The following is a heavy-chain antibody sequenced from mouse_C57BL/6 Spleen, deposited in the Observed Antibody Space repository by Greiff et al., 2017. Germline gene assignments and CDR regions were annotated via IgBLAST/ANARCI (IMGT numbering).Heavy chain of an antibody. CDR2: IYPRDGST. CDR3: AREGFDYYGSSPYFDV. J-gene: IGHJ1*03. CDR1: GYTFTSYD. V-gene: IGHV1-85*01. D-gene: IGHD1-1*01. Sequence: VKLQESGPELVKPGASVTLSCKASGYTFTSYDINWVKQRPGQGLEWIGWIYPRDGSTKYNEKFKGKATLTVDTSSSTAYMELHSLTSEDSAVYFCAREGFDYYGSSPYFDVWGTGTTVTVSS.